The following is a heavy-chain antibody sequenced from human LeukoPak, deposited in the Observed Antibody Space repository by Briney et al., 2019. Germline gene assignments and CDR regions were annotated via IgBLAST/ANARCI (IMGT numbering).Heavy chain of an antibody. D-gene: IGHD3-22*01. CDR3: ARSPIQDYDTALEYYFDY. CDR2: ISYDGSNK. V-gene: IGHV3-30*04. CDR1: GFTFSSYA. J-gene: IGHJ4*02. Sequence: AGSLRLSCAASGFTFSSYAMHWVRQAPGKGLEWVAVISYDGSNKYYADSVKGRFTISRDNSKNTLYLQMNSLRAEDTAVYYCARSPIQDYDTALEYYFDYWGQGTLVTVSS.